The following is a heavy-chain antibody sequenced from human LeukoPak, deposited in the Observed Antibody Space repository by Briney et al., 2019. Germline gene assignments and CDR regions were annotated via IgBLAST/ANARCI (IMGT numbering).Heavy chain of an antibody. V-gene: IGHV3-30*14. CDR2: ISYDGSNK. CDR3: ARGGSYYDFWNGAFDY. Sequence: GGSLRLSCAASGFTFSSYAMHWVRQAPGKGLEWVAVISYDGSNKYYADSVKGRFTISRDNSKNTLYLQMNSLRAEDTAVYYCARGGSYYDFWNGAFDYWGQGTLVTVSS. J-gene: IGHJ4*02. CDR1: GFTFSSYA. D-gene: IGHD3-3*01.